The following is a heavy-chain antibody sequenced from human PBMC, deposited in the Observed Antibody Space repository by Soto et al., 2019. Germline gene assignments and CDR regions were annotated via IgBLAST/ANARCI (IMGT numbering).Heavy chain of an antibody. Sequence: QVQLQESGPGLVKPSETPSLTCTVSGGSISSYYWSWIRQPPGKGLEWIGYIYYSGSTNYNPSIKSRVTISVDTSKNQFSLKLSSVTAADTAVYYCARASIAAPGDWFDPWGQGTLVTVSS. CDR2: IYYSGST. V-gene: IGHV4-59*01. J-gene: IGHJ5*02. D-gene: IGHD6-6*01. CDR3: ARASIAAPGDWFDP. CDR1: GGSISSYY.